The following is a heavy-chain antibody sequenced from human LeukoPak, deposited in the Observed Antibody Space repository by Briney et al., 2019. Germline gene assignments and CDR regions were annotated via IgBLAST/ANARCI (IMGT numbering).Heavy chain of an antibody. CDR2: VHYSGNT. CDR3: ARGVGCSGGTCYSVYWLDP. CDR1: GASITAYY. Sequence: KPSETLSLTCTVSGASITAYYWSWIRQPPGKGLEWIGYVHYSGNTKYSSSLRSRVTTSVDTSRSQFSLKLNSVTAADTAVYYCARGVGCSGGTCYSVYWLDPWGQGTLVTVSS. V-gene: IGHV4-59*01. D-gene: IGHD2-15*01. J-gene: IGHJ5*02.